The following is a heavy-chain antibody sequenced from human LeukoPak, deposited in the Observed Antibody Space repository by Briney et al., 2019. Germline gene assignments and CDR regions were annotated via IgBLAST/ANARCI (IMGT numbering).Heavy chain of an antibody. Sequence: PSETLSLTCTVSGGSISYYCWSWIRQPPGKGLEWIGYIHYSGSTNYNPSLKSRVTISVDTSKNQFSLKLSSVTAADTAVYYCARGGYNWNYWGQGTLVTVSS. CDR2: IHYSGST. CDR1: GGSISYYC. V-gene: IGHV4-59*08. CDR3: ARGGYNWNY. J-gene: IGHJ4*02. D-gene: IGHD1-20*01.